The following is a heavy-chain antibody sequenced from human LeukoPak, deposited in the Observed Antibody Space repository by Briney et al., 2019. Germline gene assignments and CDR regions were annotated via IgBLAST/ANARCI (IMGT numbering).Heavy chain of an antibody. CDR3: ARGFSRGYDRI. CDR2: IYYSGST. D-gene: IGHD3-22*01. J-gene: IGHJ3*02. CDR1: GGSISSSSYY. V-gene: IGHV4-39*07. Sequence: PSETLSLTCTVSGGSISSSSYYWGWIRQPPGKGLEWIGSIYYSGSTYYNPSLKSRVTISVDTSKNQFSLKLSSVTAADTAVYYCARGFSRGYDRIWGQGTMVTVSS.